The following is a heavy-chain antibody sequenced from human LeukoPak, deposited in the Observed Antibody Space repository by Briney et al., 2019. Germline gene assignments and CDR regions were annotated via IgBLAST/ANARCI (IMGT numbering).Heavy chain of an antibody. J-gene: IGHJ1*01. CDR2: VRHHGGSE. CDR3: TRESNSGYHSVGPKY. Sequence: AGGSLRLSCAASGFGLSNYGMHWVRQAPGKGLEWVAFVRHHGGSEYYADSVKGRFTISRDTSKNTLFLQMKSLRVEDTAVYSCTRESNSGYHSVGPKYWGLGPQVTVSS. CDR1: GFGLSNYG. V-gene: IGHV3-30*02. D-gene: IGHD5-12*01.